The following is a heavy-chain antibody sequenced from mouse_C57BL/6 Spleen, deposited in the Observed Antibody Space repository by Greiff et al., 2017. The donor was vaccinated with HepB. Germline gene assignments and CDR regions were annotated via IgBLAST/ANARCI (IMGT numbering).Heavy chain of an antibody. V-gene: IGHV1-42*01. CDR1: GYSFTGYY. Sequence: VQLQQSGPELVKPGASVKISCKASGYSFTGYYMNWVKQSPEKSLEWIGEINPSTGGTTYNQKFKAKATLTVDKSSSTAYMQLKSLTSEDSAVYYCAEGTGTGYFDYWGQGTTLTVSS. CDR3: AEGTGTGYFDY. D-gene: IGHD4-1*01. CDR2: INPSTGGT. J-gene: IGHJ2*01.